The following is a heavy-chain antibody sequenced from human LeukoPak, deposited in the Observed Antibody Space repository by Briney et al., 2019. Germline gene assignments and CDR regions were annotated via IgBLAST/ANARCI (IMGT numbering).Heavy chain of an antibody. V-gene: IGHV4-59*01. D-gene: IGHD5-18*01. J-gene: IGHJ4*02. CDR3: ARGQGYGLLNALDY. CDR1: DGSITNYY. Sequence: SETLSLTCTVSDGSITNYYWTWRRQPPGKGLEWIGYIYFSGIANYSPSLKSRVTMSVDTSKNQFSLKLNSVTAADTAVYYCARGQGYGLLNALDYWGQGTLVTVSS. CDR2: IYFSGIA.